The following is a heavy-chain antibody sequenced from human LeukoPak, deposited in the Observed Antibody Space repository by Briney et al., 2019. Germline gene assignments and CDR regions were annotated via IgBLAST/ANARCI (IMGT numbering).Heavy chain of an antibody. D-gene: IGHD6-19*01. CDR3: ARAPRYSSGWYNY. J-gene: IGHJ4*02. CDR2: MNPISGDT. Sequence: ASVKVSCKASGYTFTSYDVNWVRQATGQGLEWMGWMNPISGDTGYALKFQGRVTMSRNTSISTAYMELGSLRSEDTAVYYCARAPRYSSGWYNYWGQGTLVTVSS. V-gene: IGHV1-8*01. CDR1: GYTFTSYD.